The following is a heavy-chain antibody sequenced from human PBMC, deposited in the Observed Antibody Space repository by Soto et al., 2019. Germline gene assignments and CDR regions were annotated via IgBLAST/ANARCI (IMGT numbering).Heavy chain of an antibody. CDR1: GGSISGHY. V-gene: IGHV4-59*11. D-gene: IGHD3-3*01. Sequence: SETLSLTCTVSGGSISGHYWSWIRQPPGKGLQYIGYTSYSGSTNCNPSLKSRVTISVDTSNNQFSLRLSSVTAADTAVYYCARDVGLQHDTGYYDFWSGKNNWFYPWGQGTLVTVSS. J-gene: IGHJ5*02. CDR3: ARDVGLQHDTGYYDFWSGKNNWFYP. CDR2: TSYSGST.